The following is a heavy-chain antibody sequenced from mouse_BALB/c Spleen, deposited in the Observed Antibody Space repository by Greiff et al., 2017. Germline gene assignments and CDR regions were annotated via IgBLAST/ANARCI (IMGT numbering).Heavy chain of an antibody. CDR1: GYTFSSYW. Sequence: VQRVESGAELMKPGASVKISCKATGYTFSSYWIEWVKQRPGHGLEWIGEILPGSGSTNYNEKFKGKATFTADTSSNQAYMQLSSLTSEDSAVYYCARYFTTVVERYFDVWGAGTTVTVSS. CDR2: ILPGSGST. V-gene: IGHV1-9*01. J-gene: IGHJ1*01. CDR3: ARYFTTVVERYFDV. D-gene: IGHD1-1*01.